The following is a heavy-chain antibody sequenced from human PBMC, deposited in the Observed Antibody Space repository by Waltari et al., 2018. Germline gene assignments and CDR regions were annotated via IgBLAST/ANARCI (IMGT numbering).Heavy chain of an antibody. Sequence: QVQLQQWGAGLVKPSETLSLTCAVYGASLRNYVWSWIRQAPGKGLEWIGEINHGGTTNYNPALKSRVTISVDTSKSQFSLRLRSVTSADTAVYYCARGYSNGYGPGDSWGQGTLVTVSS. V-gene: IGHV4-34*01. CDR3: ARGYSNGYGPGDS. J-gene: IGHJ4*02. CDR1: GASLRNYV. D-gene: IGHD5-18*01. CDR2: INHGGTT.